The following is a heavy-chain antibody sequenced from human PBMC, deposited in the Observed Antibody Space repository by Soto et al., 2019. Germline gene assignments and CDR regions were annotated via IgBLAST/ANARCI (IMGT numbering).Heavy chain of an antibody. CDR3: ARDSEGEDSGYDIYLLRYYYYYYMDV. D-gene: IGHD5-12*01. V-gene: IGHV1-46*03. J-gene: IGHJ6*03. Sequence: ASVKVSCKASGYTFTSYYMHWVRQAPGQGLEWMGIINPSGGSTSYAQKFQGRVTMTRDTSTSTVYMELSSLRSEDTAVYYCARDSEGEDSGYDIYLLRYYYYYYMDVWGKGTTVTVSS. CDR2: INPSGGST. CDR1: GYTFTSYY.